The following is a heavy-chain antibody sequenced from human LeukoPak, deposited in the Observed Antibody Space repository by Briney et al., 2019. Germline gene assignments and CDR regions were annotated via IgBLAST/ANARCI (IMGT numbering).Heavy chain of an antibody. CDR1: GGSFSGYY. CDR3: ARPFDY. J-gene: IGHJ4*02. Sequence: SETLSLTCAVYGGSFSGYYWSWIRQPPGKGLEWIGEINHSGSTNYNPSLTSRVTISVDTSKNQFSLKLSSVTAADTAVYYCARPFDYWGQGTLVTVSS. CDR2: INHSGST. V-gene: IGHV4-34*01.